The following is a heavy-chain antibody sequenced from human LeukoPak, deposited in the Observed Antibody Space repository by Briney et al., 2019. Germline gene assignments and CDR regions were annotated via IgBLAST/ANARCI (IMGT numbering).Heavy chain of an antibody. J-gene: IGHJ4*02. D-gene: IGHD4-17*01. V-gene: IGHV3-7*01. CDR2: IKQDGGQI. CDR1: GFTFSTYG. CDR3: ARLGARQMLEY. Sequence: PGRSLRLSCAASGFTFSTYGMHWVRQAPGKGLEWVANIKQDGGQIYYLDSVKGRFTVSRDNAKNSLYLQMNSLRAEDTAVYYCARLGARQMLEYWGQGTLVTVSS.